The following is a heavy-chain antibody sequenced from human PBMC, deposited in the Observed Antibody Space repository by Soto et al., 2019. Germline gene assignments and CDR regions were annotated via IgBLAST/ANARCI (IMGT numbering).Heavy chain of an antibody. CDR1: GYTFTNYG. D-gene: IGHD6-6*01. CDR2: ISAYNGNT. CDR3: ARGRQLVGYFYDYMDV. V-gene: IGHV1-18*01. Sequence: QVQLLQSGAEVKKPGASVTVSCKASGYTFTNYGITWVRQAPGQGLEWMGWISAYNGNTHYTQRRQGRVTMTTDTYTSTAYMELRGLRSDDTAVYYCARGRQLVGYFYDYMDVWGKGTTVTVSS. J-gene: IGHJ6*03.